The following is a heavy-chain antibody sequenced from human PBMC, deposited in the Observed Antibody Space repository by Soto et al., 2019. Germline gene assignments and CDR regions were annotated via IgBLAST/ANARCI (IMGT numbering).Heavy chain of an antibody. CDR1: GFTFSSYW. CDR3: ARDRRIVVVSAYYFDY. J-gene: IGHJ4*02. Sequence: EVQLVESGGGLVRAEGSLRLSCAASGFTFSSYWMSWVRQAPGKGLEWVANIKQDGSEKYYVDSVKGRFTISRDNAKNSLYLQMNSLRAEDTAVYYCARDRRIVVVSAYYFDYWGQGTLVTVSS. CDR2: IKQDGSEK. D-gene: IGHD2-2*01. V-gene: IGHV3-7*01.